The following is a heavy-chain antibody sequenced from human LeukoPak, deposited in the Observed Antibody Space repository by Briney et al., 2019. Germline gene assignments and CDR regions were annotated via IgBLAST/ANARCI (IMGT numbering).Heavy chain of an antibody. CDR1: GGSISSGDYY. V-gene: IGHV4-30-4*01. D-gene: IGHD2-2*01. Sequence: SQTLSLTCTVSGGSISSGDYYWSWIRQPPGKGLEWIGYIYYSGSTYYNPSLKSRDTISVDTSKNQFSLKLSSVTAADTAVYYCARDPSTRDPEGYYYYGMDVWGQGTTVTVSS. J-gene: IGHJ6*02. CDR2: IYYSGST. CDR3: ARDPSTRDPEGYYYYGMDV.